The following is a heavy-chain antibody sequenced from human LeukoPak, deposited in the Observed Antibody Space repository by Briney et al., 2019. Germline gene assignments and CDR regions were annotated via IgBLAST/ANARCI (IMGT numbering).Heavy chain of an antibody. CDR3: ASPYCSSTSCQYNWFDP. Sequence: EASVKVSCKASGYTFTGYYMHWVRQAPGQGLEWMGWINPNSGGTNYAQKLQGRVTMTRDTSISTAYMELSRLRSDDTAVYYCASPYCSSTSCQYNWFDPWGQGTLVTVSS. V-gene: IGHV1-2*02. CDR2: INPNSGGT. CDR1: GYTFTGYY. J-gene: IGHJ5*02. D-gene: IGHD2-2*01.